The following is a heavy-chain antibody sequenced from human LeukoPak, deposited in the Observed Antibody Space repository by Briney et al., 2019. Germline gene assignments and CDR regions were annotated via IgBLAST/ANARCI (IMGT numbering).Heavy chain of an antibody. Sequence: PGASLRLSCAASGFTFSSYAMSWVRQAPGEGLEWVSAISGSGGSTYYADSVKGRFTISRDNSKNTLYLQMNSLRAEDTAVYYCAKVKGGGEYYDILTGYLARFYFDYWGQGTLVTVSS. CDR3: AKVKGGGEYYDILTGYLARFYFDY. J-gene: IGHJ4*02. CDR2: ISGSGGST. D-gene: IGHD3-9*01. CDR1: GFTFSSYA. V-gene: IGHV3-23*01.